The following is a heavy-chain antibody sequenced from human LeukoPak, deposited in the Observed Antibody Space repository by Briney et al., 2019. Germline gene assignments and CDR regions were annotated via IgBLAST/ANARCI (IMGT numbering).Heavy chain of an antibody. V-gene: IGHV4-38-2*02. CDR3: ARDHYYDGRGRFDP. Sequence: SETLSLTCTVSGYSISSGYYWGWIRQPPGKGLEWIGSIYHSGSTYYNPSFQSRVTISVDTSKNQFSLRLSSVTAADTALYYCARDHYYDGRGRFDPWGQGTLVTVSS. CDR1: GYSISSGYY. J-gene: IGHJ5*02. D-gene: IGHD3-16*01. CDR2: IYHSGST.